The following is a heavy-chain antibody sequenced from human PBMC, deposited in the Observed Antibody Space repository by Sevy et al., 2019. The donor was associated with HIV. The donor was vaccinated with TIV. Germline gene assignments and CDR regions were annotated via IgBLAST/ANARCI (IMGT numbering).Heavy chain of an antibody. V-gene: IGHV3-30-3*01. CDR1: GFTFSNYD. CDR3: ARLFSCGGDCYYLDY. D-gene: IGHD2-21*02. Sequence: GGSLRLSCAASGFTFSNYDMHWVRQAPGKGLEWVAVISHDGNYKNYADSVKVRFTISRDDFKNTLYLHMSSLRPEDPAVYFCARLFSCGGDCYYLDYWGQGALVTVSS. CDR2: ISHDGNYK. J-gene: IGHJ4*02.